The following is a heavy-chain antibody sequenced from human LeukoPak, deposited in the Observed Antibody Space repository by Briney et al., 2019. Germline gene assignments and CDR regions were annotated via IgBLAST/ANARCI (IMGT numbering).Heavy chain of an antibody. CDR3: ARAGIAAAGLRGAFDI. V-gene: IGHV1-69*05. CDR1: GGTFSSYA. Sequence: SVKVSCKASGGTFSSYAISWVRQAPGQGLEWMGGIIPIFGTANYAQKFQGRVTITTDESTSTAYMELSSLRSEDTAVYYCARAGIAAAGLRGAFDIWGQGTMVTVSS. CDR2: IIPIFGTA. J-gene: IGHJ3*02. D-gene: IGHD6-13*01.